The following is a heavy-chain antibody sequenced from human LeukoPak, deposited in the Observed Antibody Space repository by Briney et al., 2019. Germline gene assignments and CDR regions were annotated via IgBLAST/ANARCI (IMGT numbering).Heavy chain of an antibody. CDR2: INHSGST. Sequence: SETLSLTCAVYGGSFSGYYWSWIRQPPGKGLEWIGEINHSGSTNYNPSLKSRVTISVDTSKNQFSLKLSSVTAADTAVYYCAREGYCSGGSCSDYWGQGTLVTVSS. CDR1: GGSFSGYY. J-gene: IGHJ4*02. CDR3: AREGYCSGGSCSDY. V-gene: IGHV4-34*01. D-gene: IGHD2-15*01.